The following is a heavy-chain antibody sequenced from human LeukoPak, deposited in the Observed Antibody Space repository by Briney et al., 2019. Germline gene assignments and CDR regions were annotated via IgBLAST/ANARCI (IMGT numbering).Heavy chain of an antibody. CDR1: GFTFSSYA. Sequence: GGSLRLSCAASGFTFSSYAMHWVRQAPGKGLEYVSAISSNGGSTYYANSVKGRFTISRDNSKNTLYLQMGSLRAEDMAVYYCARRAEYCSSTSCYTFDYWGQGTLVTVSS. J-gene: IGHJ4*02. V-gene: IGHV3-64*01. CDR3: ARRAEYCSSTSCYTFDY. D-gene: IGHD2-2*02. CDR2: ISSNGGST.